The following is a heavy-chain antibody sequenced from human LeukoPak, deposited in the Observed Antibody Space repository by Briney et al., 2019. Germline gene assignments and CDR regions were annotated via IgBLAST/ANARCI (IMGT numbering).Heavy chain of an antibody. D-gene: IGHD2-2*02. V-gene: IGHV4/OR15-8*01. CDR3: AAAPILRGEGGEHYKYGMDV. CDR2: IHHNGTR. Sequence: PSETLSLTCAVSGGSISSGNWWTWVRQSPGKGLEWIGEIHHNGTRNYNPSLKSRVTISADTFKNHFSLIVTSLTAADTAVYYCAAAPILRGEGGEHYKYGMDVWGQGTTVIVSS. CDR1: GGSISSGNW. J-gene: IGHJ6*02.